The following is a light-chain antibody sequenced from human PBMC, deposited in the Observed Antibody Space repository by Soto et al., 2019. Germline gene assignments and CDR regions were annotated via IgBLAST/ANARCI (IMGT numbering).Light chain of an antibody. Sequence: QSALTQPASVSGSPGQSITISCTGTSSDIGAYEYVSWYQQHPGKPPKLMIYNITNRPSGVSYRFSGSKSGNTASLTISRLQTEDEADYYCLSHTTSSTYVFGPGTKVTVL. J-gene: IGLJ1*01. CDR1: SSDIGAYEY. CDR2: NIT. CDR3: LSHTTSSTYV. V-gene: IGLV2-14*03.